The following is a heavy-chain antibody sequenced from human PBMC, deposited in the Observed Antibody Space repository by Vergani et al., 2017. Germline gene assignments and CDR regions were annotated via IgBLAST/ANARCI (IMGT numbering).Heavy chain of an antibody. Sequence: QVQLVQSGAEVKKPGASVKVSCKASGYTFTSYGISWVRQAPGQGLEWMGWISAYNGNTNYAQKLQGRVTMTTGTATSTAYMELRSLRSDDTAVYYCARDVWVDCSGGSCYQYYYGMEVWGQGTTVTVS. D-gene: IGHD2-15*01. CDR2: ISAYNGNT. V-gene: IGHV1-18*01. J-gene: IGHJ6*02. CDR1: GYTFTSYG. CDR3: ARDVWVDCSGGSCYQYYYGMEV.